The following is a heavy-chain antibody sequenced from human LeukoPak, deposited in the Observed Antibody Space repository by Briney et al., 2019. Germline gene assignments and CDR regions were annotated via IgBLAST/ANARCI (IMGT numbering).Heavy chain of an antibody. D-gene: IGHD3-16*01. V-gene: IGHV3-21*01. CDR2: ISSSSSYI. CDR3: ARTLRGGGALDY. CDR1: GFTFSSYS. J-gene: IGHJ4*02. Sequence: GGSLRLSCAASGFTFSSYSMNWVRQAPGKGLEWVSSISSSSSYIYYADSVKGRFTISRDNAKNSLYLQMNSLRAEDTAVYYCARTLRGGGALDYWGQGTLVTVSS.